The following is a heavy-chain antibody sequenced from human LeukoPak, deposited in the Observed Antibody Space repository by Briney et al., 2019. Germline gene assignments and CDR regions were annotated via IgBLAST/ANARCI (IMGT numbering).Heavy chain of an antibody. Sequence: GGSLRLSCAASGFTFDDYAMHWVRQAPGKGLEWVSGISWNSGSIGYADSVKGRFTISRDSAKNSLYLQMNSLRAEDTALYYCAKGVGELLYDAFDIWGQGTMVTVSS. CDR2: ISWNSGSI. V-gene: IGHV3-9*01. J-gene: IGHJ3*02. CDR3: AKGVGELLYDAFDI. CDR1: GFTFDDYA. D-gene: IGHD3-10*01.